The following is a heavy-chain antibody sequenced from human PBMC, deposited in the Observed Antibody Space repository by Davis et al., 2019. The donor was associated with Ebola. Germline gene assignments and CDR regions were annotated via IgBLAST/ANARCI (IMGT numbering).Heavy chain of an antibody. CDR1: GDSISSSSYY. Sequence: GSLRLSCTVSGDSISSSSYYWGWIRQPPGKGLEWIGSIYYSGSTYYNPSLKSRVTISVDTSKNQFSLKLSSVTAADTAVYYCARQRIVGATRIDYWGQGTLVTVSS. J-gene: IGHJ4*02. V-gene: IGHV4-39*01. CDR2: IYYSGST. D-gene: IGHD1-26*01. CDR3: ARQRIVGATRIDY.